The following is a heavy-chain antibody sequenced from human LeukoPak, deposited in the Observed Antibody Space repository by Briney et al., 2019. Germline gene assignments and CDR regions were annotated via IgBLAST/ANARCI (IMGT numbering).Heavy chain of an antibody. CDR3: ARSNSGWYEMGY. Sequence: ASVKVSCKASGYTFTSYGISWVRQAPGQGLEWMGWISAYNGNTNYAQKLQGRVTITRDTSASTAYMELSSLRSEDTAVYYCARSNSGWYEMGYWGQGTLVTVSS. CDR2: ISAYNGNT. D-gene: IGHD6-19*01. V-gene: IGHV1-18*01. CDR1: GYTFTSYG. J-gene: IGHJ4*02.